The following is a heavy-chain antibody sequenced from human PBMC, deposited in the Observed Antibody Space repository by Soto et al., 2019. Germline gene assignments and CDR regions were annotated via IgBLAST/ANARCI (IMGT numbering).Heavy chain of an antibody. V-gene: IGHV3-43D*04. J-gene: IGHJ6*02. Sequence: RGSLRLACAASGSTFDDYDMHWVRQAPGKGLEWVCLISWDGGSTYYADSVKGRFTISRDNSKNSLYLQMNSLRAEDTALYYCAKDRGRFVFGVVNPYYYGMDVWGQGTTVTVSS. CDR3: AKDRGRFVFGVVNPYYYGMDV. CDR2: ISWDGGST. CDR1: GSTFDDYD. D-gene: IGHD3-3*01.